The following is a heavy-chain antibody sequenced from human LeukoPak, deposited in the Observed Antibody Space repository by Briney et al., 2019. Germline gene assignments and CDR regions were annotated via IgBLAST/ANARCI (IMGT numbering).Heavy chain of an antibody. Sequence: SGGSLRLSCAASGFTFSSYAMSWVRQAPGKGLEWVSTISGDGTETFYADSVKGRFTISRDNSKNTHYLQMSSLRAEDTGIYYCAKGGHYSFFDYWGQGTLVTVSS. J-gene: IGHJ4*02. CDR3: AKGGHYSFFDY. CDR1: GFTFSSYA. D-gene: IGHD4-11*01. V-gene: IGHV3-23*01. CDR2: ISGDGTET.